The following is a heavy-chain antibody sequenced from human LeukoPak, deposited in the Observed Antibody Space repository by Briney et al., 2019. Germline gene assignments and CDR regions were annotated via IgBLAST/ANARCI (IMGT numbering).Heavy chain of an antibody. J-gene: IGHJ4*02. D-gene: IGHD3-10*01. V-gene: IGHV3-23*01. CDR2: ISGSGGST. Sequence: GGSLRLSCAASGFTFSSHAMSWVRQAPGKGLEWVSAISGSGGSTYYADSVKGRFTISRDNSKNTLYLQMNSLRAEDTAVYYCAKGSRVIITFNDYWGQGTLVTVSS. CDR3: AKGSRVIITFNDY. CDR1: GFTFSSHA.